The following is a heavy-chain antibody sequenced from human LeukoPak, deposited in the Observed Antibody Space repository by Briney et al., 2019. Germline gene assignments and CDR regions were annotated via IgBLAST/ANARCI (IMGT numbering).Heavy chain of an antibody. V-gene: IGHV1-69*13. CDR1: GGTFSSYA. CDR3: ARVVLPAIFGNYYYYYMDV. J-gene: IGHJ6*03. D-gene: IGHD3-3*01. Sequence: ASVKVSCKASGGTFSSYAISWVRQAPGQGLEWMGGIIPIFGTANYAQKFQGRVTITADESTSTAYMELSSLRSEDTPVYYCARVVLPAIFGNYYYYYMDVWGKGTTVTVSS. CDR2: IIPIFGTA.